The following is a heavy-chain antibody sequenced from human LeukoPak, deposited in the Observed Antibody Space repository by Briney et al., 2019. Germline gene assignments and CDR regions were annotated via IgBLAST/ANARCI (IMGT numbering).Heavy chain of an antibody. CDR1: GVSISTGNYY. J-gene: IGHJ5*02. V-gene: IGHV4-61*02. Sequence: SETLSLTSTVSGVSISTGNYYWSWIRQPAGKGLEYIGRIYTTGGTSGSTYYNPSLKRRVTISVDTSKNQFSLKLSSVTAADTAVYYCAWGDSSGYPFDPWGQGTLVTVSS. D-gene: IGHD3-22*01. CDR3: AWGDSSGYPFDP. CDR2: IYTTGGTSGST.